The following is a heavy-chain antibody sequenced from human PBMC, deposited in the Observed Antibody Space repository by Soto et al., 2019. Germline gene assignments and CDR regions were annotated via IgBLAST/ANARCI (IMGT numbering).Heavy chain of an antibody. V-gene: IGHV3-48*02. J-gene: IGHJ2*01. CDR3: ARDFAAASYWYFDL. CDR2: ISSSSSTI. Sequence: GGSLRLSCAASGFTFSSYSMNWFRQAPGKGLEWVSYISSSSSTIYYADSVKGRFTISRDNAKNSLYLQMNSLRDEDTAVYYCARDFAAASYWYFDLWGRGTLVTVSS. CDR1: GFTFSSYS. D-gene: IGHD6-13*01.